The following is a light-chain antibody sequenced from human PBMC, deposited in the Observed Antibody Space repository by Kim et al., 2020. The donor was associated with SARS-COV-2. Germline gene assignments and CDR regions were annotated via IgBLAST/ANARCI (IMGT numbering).Light chain of an antibody. CDR1: QNMANC. J-gene: IGKJ4*02. CDR3: QQSYTLPHT. Sequence: GSGGDRVTITGRARQNMANCLNWYIQRPRKASKLRIYAASKLQTGVPSRFSGSGSAKDFALSISNLQTEDFGTYYCQQSYTLPHTFGGGTNVDI. CDR2: AAS. V-gene: IGKV1-39*01.